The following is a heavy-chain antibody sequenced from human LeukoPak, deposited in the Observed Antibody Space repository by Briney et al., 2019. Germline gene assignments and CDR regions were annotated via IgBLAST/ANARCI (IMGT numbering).Heavy chain of an antibody. CDR1: GYTFTSYY. V-gene: IGHV1-46*01. D-gene: IGHD4-17*01. Sequence: ASVTASCKASGYTFTSYYMHWVRQAPGQGLEWMGIINPSGGSTSYAQKFQGRVTMTRDTSTSTVYMELSSLRSEDTAVYYCARGAKVRNNYGDYYFDYWGQGTLVTVSS. J-gene: IGHJ4*02. CDR3: ARGAKVRNNYGDYYFDY. CDR2: INPSGGST.